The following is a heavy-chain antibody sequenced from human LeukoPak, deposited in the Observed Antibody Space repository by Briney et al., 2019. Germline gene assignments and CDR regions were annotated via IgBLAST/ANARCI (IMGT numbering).Heavy chain of an antibody. V-gene: IGHV3-21*01. CDR2: ISSSSSYI. Sequence: GGSLRLSCAASGFIFSNYSMNWVRQAPGKGLEWVSSISSSSSYIFYADSVKGRFTISRDNAKNSLYLQMNSLRAEDTAVYYCARGGIAARRTLDYWGQGTLVTVSS. J-gene: IGHJ4*02. CDR3: ARGGIAARRTLDY. D-gene: IGHD6-6*01. CDR1: GFIFSNYS.